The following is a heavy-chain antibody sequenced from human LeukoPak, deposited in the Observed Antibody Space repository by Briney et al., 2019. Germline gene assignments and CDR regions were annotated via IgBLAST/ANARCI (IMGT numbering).Heavy chain of an antibody. CDR1: GVTFCGSA. Sequence: PGGSLRLSSAPPGVTFCGSAMSCVCDALEEGLWWVSPIIGSGGITYYADSVKRRFTISRDNSKNTLCLRMCSLRAQNTRLYICAKGVRPGKNIMIAFGGVIVPVDYWGQGTLVTVSS. CDR2: IIGSGGIT. V-gene: IGHV3-23*01. CDR3: AKGVRPGKNIMIAFGGVIVPVDY. D-gene: IGHD3-16*02. J-gene: IGHJ4*02.